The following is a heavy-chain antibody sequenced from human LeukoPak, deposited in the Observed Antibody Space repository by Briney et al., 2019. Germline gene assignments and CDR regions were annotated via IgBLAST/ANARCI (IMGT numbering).Heavy chain of an antibody. CDR2: INPSGGSP. J-gene: IGHJ3*02. D-gene: IGHD4-17*01. CDR1: GYTFTSYY. V-gene: IGHV1-46*01. CDR3: ARGGAYGDRLRPEHDAFDI. Sequence: ASVKVSCKASGYTFTSYYMHWVRQAPGQGLEWMGIINPSGGSPSYAQKFQGRVTMTRDTSTSTVYMELSSLRSEDTAVYYCARGGAYGDRLRPEHDAFDIWGQGTMVTVSS.